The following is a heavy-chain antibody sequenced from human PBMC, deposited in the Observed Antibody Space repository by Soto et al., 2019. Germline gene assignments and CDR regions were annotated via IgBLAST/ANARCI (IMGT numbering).Heavy chain of an antibody. J-gene: IGHJ3*02. V-gene: IGHV1-18*01. CDR2: ISAYNGNT. D-gene: IGHD3-22*01. Sequence: QVQLVQSGAEVKKPGASVKVSCKASGYTFTSYGISWVRQAPGHGLEWMGWISAYNGNTNYAQKLQGRVTMTTDTSTSTAYMELRSLRSDDTAVYYCARDAEYYYDSSGYAFDIWGQGTMVTVSS. CDR3: ARDAEYYYDSSGYAFDI. CDR1: GYTFTSYG.